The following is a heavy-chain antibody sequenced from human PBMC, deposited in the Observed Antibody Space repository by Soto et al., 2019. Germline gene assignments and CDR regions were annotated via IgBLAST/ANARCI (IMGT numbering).Heavy chain of an antibody. CDR1: GGSISSGGYS. Sequence: SETLSLTCAVSGGSISSGGYSWSWIRQPPGKGLEWIGYIYHSGSTYYNPSLKSRVTISVDRSKNQFSLKLSSVTAADTAVYYCVRFWPPPDYGILTTYSDAFDHWGQGTLVTVSS. V-gene: IGHV4-30-2*01. D-gene: IGHD3-9*01. J-gene: IGHJ4*02. CDR3: VRFWPPPDYGILTTYSDAFDH. CDR2: IYHSGST.